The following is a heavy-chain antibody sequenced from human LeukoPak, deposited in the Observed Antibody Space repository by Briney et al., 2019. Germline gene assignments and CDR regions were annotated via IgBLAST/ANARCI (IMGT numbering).Heavy chain of an antibody. V-gene: IGHV3-23*01. D-gene: IGHD2-2*01. CDR1: GFTLSSYA. J-gene: IGHJ4*02. Sequence: PGGSLRLSCAASGFTLSSYAMSWVRQAPGKGLEWISTIIVTTGAANYADSVKGRFTISRDTFQNTLYLRLNSLRVDDTAIYYCAKVNYYQPYFWGQGTLVTVSS. CDR3: AKVNYYQPYF. CDR2: IIVTTGAA.